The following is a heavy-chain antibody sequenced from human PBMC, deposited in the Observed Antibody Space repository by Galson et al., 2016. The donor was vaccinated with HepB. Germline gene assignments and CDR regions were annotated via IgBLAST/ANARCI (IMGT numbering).Heavy chain of an antibody. J-gene: IGHJ4*02. V-gene: IGHV1-8*01. Sequence: SVKVSCKASGYTFTSYDINWVRQATGQGLEWMGWMSPNSGETGYAQKFQGRVSLTSNTSTGTAYMELSGLSSEDTAVYYCARLGMASAADYWGQGTLVTVTA. D-gene: IGHD6-13*01. CDR3: ARLGMASAADY. CDR1: GYTFTSYD. CDR2: MSPNSGET.